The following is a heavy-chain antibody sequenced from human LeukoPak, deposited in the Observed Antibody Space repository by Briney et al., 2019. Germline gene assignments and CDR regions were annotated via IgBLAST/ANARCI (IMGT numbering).Heavy chain of an antibody. V-gene: IGHV3-11*06. Sequence: KPGGSLRLSCAASGFTFSDYYMSWIRQAPGKGLEWVSYISSSSSYTNYADSVKGRFTISRDNAKNSLYLQMNSLGAEDTAVYYCARWAAGFDYWGQGTLVTVSS. CDR3: ARWAAGFDY. CDR2: ISSSSSYT. J-gene: IGHJ4*02. CDR1: GFTFSDYY. D-gene: IGHD1-26*01.